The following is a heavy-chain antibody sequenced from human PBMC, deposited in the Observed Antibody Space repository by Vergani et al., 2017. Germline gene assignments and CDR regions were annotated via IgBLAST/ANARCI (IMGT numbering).Heavy chain of an antibody. V-gene: IGHV4-4*02. J-gene: IGHJ5*02. CDR3: ARATITIFGVVTNWFDP. D-gene: IGHD3-3*01. Sequence: QVQLQESGPGLVKPSGTLSLTCAVSGGSISSSNWWSWVRQPPGKGLEWIGEIYHSGSTNYNPSLKSRVTISVDKAKNQFSLKLSSVTAADTAVYYCARATITIFGVVTNWFDPWGQGTLVTVSS. CDR1: GGSISSSNW. CDR2: IYHSGST.